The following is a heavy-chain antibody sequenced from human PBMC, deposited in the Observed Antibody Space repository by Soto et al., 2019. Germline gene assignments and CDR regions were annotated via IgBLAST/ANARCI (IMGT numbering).Heavy chain of an antibody. J-gene: IGHJ3*02. CDR1: GGSISSYY. Sequence: SETLSLTCTVSGGSISSYYWSWIRQPPGKGLEWIGYIYYSGSTNYNPSLKSRVTISVDTSKNQFSLRLSSVTAADTAVYYWARGRGGTYDAFDIWGQGTLVTVSS. CDR2: IYYSGST. CDR3: ARGRGGTYDAFDI. V-gene: IGHV4-59*01. D-gene: IGHD1-26*01.